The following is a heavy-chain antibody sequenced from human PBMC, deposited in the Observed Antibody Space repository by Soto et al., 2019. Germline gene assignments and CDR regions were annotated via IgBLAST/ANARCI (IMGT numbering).Heavy chain of an antibody. V-gene: IGHV3-21*01. CDR3: ERVAGTDRVLDMDV. D-gene: IGHD5-18*01. CDR1: GFTFSTYS. CDR2: ISSSSTYI. J-gene: IGHJ6*03. Sequence: EVQLVESGGGLVKPGGSLRLSCAASGFTFSTYSMNWVRQAPGKGLEWVSSISSSSTYIYYADSVKGRFTISRDNAKKSLYLQMNSLRAEDTAVYYCERVAGTDRVLDMDVWGKGTTVTVSS.